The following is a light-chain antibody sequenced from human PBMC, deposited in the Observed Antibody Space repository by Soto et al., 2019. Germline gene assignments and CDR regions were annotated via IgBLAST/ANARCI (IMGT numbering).Light chain of an antibody. V-gene: IGLV2-14*01. CDR3: SSYTSRSTYV. Sequence: QSVLTQPASVSGSPGQSITISCTGTGSDVGGYDYVSWYQHHPGKAPKVMIYEVTNRPSGVSNRFSGSKSGNTASLTISGLLAEEEADYSCSSYTSRSTYVFGTGTKVTVL. CDR2: EVT. CDR1: GSDVGGYDY. J-gene: IGLJ1*01.